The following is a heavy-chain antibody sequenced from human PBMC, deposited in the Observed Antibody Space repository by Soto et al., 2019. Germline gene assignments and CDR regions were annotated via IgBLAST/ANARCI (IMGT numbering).Heavy chain of an antibody. Sequence: GVLRLSCAASGFTFSSYAMSWVRQAPGKGLEWVSAISGSGGSTYYADSVKGRFTISRDNSKNTLYLQMNSLRAEDTAVYYCAKDGTLSTLASVDTAPDAFDIWGQGTMVTVSS. CDR3: AKDGTLSTLASVDTAPDAFDI. D-gene: IGHD5-18*01. J-gene: IGHJ3*02. CDR1: GFTFSSYA. CDR2: ISGSGGST. V-gene: IGHV3-23*01.